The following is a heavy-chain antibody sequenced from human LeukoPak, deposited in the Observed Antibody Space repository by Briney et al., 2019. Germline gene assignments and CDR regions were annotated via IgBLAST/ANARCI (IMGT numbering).Heavy chain of an antibody. J-gene: IGHJ6*02. CDR3: ARGGDYGDYLLYYYGMDV. CDR2: TYYRSKWYN. D-gene: IGHD4-17*01. Sequence: SQTLSLTCAISGDSVSSNSAAWNWIRQSPSRGLEWLGRTYYRSKWYNDYAVSVKGRITINPDTSKNQFSLQLNSVTPEDTAVYYCARGGDYGDYLLYYYGMDVWGQGTTVTVSS. V-gene: IGHV6-1*01. CDR1: GDSVSSNSAA.